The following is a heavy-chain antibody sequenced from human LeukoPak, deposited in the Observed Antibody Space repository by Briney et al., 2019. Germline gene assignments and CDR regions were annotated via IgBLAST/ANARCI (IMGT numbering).Heavy chain of an antibody. CDR2: INPNSGGT. J-gene: IGHJ4*02. D-gene: IGHD6-13*01. V-gene: IGHV1-2*06. CDR1: GYTFTGYY. CDR3: ARDSYRSSWYATYYFDY. Sequence: ASVKVSCTASGYTFTGYYMHWVRQAPGQGLEWMGRINPNSGGTNYAQKLQGRVTMTTDTSTSTAYMELRSLRSDDTAVYYCARDSYRSSWYATYYFDYWGQGTLVTVSS.